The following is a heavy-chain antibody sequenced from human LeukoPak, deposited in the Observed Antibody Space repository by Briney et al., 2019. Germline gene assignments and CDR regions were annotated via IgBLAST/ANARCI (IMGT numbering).Heavy chain of an antibody. CDR2: ISSSSSYI. D-gene: IGHD1-26*01. Sequence: GGSLRLSCAASGFTFSSYSMNWVRQAPGKGLEWVSSISSSSSYIYYADSVKGRFTISRDNAKNSLYLQMNSLRAEDTAVYYCARDESSVEWEPHNAFDIWGQGTMVTVSS. CDR3: ARDESSVEWEPHNAFDI. V-gene: IGHV3-21*01. CDR1: GFTFSSYS. J-gene: IGHJ3*02.